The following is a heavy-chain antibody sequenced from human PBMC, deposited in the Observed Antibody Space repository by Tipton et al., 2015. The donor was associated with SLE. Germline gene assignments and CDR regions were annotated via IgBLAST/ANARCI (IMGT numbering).Heavy chain of an antibody. V-gene: IGHV4-61*02. CDR1: GGSISSGSYY. D-gene: IGHD5-18*01. CDR3: ARGGTDTAMDLGY. Sequence: PGLVKPSETLSLTCTVSGGSISSGSYYWSWIRQPAGKGLEWIGRIYTSGSTNYNPSLKSRVTISVDTSKNQFSLKLSSVTAADTAVYYCARGGTDTAMDLGYWGQGTLVTVSS. J-gene: IGHJ4*02. CDR2: IYTSGST.